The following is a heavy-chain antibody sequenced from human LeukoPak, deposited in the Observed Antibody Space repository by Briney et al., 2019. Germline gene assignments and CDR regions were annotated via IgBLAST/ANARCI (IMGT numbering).Heavy chain of an antibody. CDR3: TTVRRGYYFNY. Sequence: GGSLRLSCAASGFTFTNAWMSWVRQAPGKGLEWVGLIKSKTDGGTTDYTAPVKGRFTISRDDSKNTLYLQMNSLKTEDTAVYFCTTVRRGYYFNYWGQGNPVTVSS. V-gene: IGHV3-15*01. CDR2: IKSKTDGGTT. CDR1: GFTFTNAW. J-gene: IGHJ4*02.